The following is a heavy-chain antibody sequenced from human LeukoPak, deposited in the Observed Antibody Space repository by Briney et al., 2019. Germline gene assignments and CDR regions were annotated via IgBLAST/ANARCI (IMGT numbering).Heavy chain of an antibody. CDR1: GGSMRSYY. D-gene: IGHD3-10*01. CDR3: ARDGLNTMVRGKIHYYYMDV. J-gene: IGHJ6*03. V-gene: IGHV4-4*07. CDR2: IYTSGST. Sequence: SETLSLTCTVSGGSMRSYYWSWIRQPAGKGLEWIGRIYTSGSTHYNPSLKSRVTISVDTSKNQFSLKLSSVTAADTAVYYCARDGLNTMVRGKIHYYYMDVWGKGTTVTISS.